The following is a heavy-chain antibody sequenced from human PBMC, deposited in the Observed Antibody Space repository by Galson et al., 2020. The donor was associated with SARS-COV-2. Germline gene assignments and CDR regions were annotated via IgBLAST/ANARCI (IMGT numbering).Heavy chain of an antibody. J-gene: IGHJ3*02. D-gene: IGHD6-6*01. CDR3: ARSFSSSGEDAFDI. V-gene: IGHV3-33*01. Sequence: PGGSLRLSCAASGFTFSSYGMHWVRQAPGKGLEWVAVIWYDGSNKYYADSVKGRFTISRDNSKNTLYLQMNSLRAEDTAVYYCARSFSSSGEDAFDIWGQGTMVTVSS. CDR2: IWYDGSNK. CDR1: GFTFSSYG.